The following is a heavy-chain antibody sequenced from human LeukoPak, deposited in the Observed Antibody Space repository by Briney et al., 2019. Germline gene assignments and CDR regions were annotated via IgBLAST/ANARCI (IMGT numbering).Heavy chain of an antibody. CDR1: GYTFTSYG. CDR3: ARRGIVGAQASYYYGMDV. Sequence: ASVNVSCKASGYTFTSYGISWVRQAPGQGLEWMGWISAYNGNTNYAQKLQGRVTMTTDTSTSTAYMELRSLRSEDTAVYYCARRGIVGAQASYYYGMDVWGQGTTVTVSS. J-gene: IGHJ6*02. CDR2: ISAYNGNT. V-gene: IGHV1-18*01. D-gene: IGHD1-26*01.